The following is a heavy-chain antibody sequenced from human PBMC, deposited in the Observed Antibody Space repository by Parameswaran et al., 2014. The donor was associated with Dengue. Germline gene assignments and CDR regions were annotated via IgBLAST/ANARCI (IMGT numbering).Heavy chain of an antibody. CDR2: IYYSGST. CDR3: ARPSNYYDSSGYFYYFDY. J-gene: IGHJ4*02. D-gene: IGHD3-22*01. V-gene: IGHV4-39*01. Sequence: WIRQPPGKGLEWIGSIYYSGSTYYNPSLKSRVTISVDTSKNQLSLKLSSVTAADTAVYYCARPSNYYDSSGYFYYFDYWGQGTLVTVSS.